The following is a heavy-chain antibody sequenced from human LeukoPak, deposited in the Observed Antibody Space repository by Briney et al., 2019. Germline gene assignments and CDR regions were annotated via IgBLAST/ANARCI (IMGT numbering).Heavy chain of an antibody. CDR3: ARDMRTGDFWSGYSDY. CDR2: IKQDGREK. CDR1: GFTFSSYW. D-gene: IGHD3-3*01. V-gene: IGHV3-7*01. J-gene: IGHJ4*02. Sequence: GGSLRLSCAASGFTFSSYWMSWVRQAPGKGLEWVANIKQDGREKYYVDSVKGRFTISRDNAKNSLYLQMNSLRAEDTAVYYCARDMRTGDFWSGYSDYWGQGTLVTVSS.